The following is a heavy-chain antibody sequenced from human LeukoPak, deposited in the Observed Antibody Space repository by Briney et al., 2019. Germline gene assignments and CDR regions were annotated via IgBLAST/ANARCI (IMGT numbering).Heavy chain of an antibody. Sequence: SQTLPLTCTVSGGSISSGDYYWSWIRQPPGKGLEWIGYIYYSGSTYYNPSLKSRVTISVDTSKNQFSLKLSSVTAADTAVYYCAREASVVPAASRYYFDYWGQGTLVTVSS. CDR1: GGSISSGDYY. CDR2: IYYSGST. D-gene: IGHD2-2*01. CDR3: AREASVVPAASRYYFDY. V-gene: IGHV4-30-4*08. J-gene: IGHJ4*02.